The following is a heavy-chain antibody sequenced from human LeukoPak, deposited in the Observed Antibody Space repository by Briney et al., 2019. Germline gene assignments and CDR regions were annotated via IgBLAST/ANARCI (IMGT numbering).Heavy chain of an antibody. CDR2: ITSSSSYI. CDR1: GFTFSTYN. J-gene: IGHJ6*03. V-gene: IGHV3-21*01. CDR3: ARDPYSGSYGDYYYYYMDV. Sequence: GESLRLSCAASGFTFSTYNMNWVRQAPGKGLEWVSSITSSSSYIYYADSVKGRFTISRDNAKSSLYLQMNSLRDEDTAVYYRARDPYSGSYGDYYYYYMDVWGKGTTVSISS. D-gene: IGHD1-26*01.